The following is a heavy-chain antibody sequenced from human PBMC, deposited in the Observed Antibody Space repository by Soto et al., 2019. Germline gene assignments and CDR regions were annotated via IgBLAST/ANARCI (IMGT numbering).Heavy chain of an antibody. CDR2: ISYDGSNK. CDR1: GFTLSSYA. V-gene: IGHV3-30-3*01. Sequence: PGGSLKLSCASSGFTLSSYAVHWVRQAPGKGLEWVAVISYDGSNKYYADSVKGRFTISRDNSKNTLYLQMNSLRAEDTAVYYCARDSGQWELHPSFDYWGQGTLVTVSS. CDR3: ARDSGQWELHPSFDY. D-gene: IGHD1-26*01. J-gene: IGHJ4*02.